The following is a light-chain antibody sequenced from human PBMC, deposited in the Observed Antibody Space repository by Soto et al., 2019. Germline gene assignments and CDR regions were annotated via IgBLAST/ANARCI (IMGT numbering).Light chain of an antibody. J-gene: IGKJ1*01. CDR2: GAS. CDR1: QSLLSSY. Sequence: EIVLTQSPATLSLSPGERATVSCRASQSLLSSYLAWYQQKHGQAPRLLIYGASSRATGVPDRFSGSGSGTDFPLTITRLVPEDFAMYYCQQHFDLRTFGQGTRVEIK. V-gene: IGKV3-20*01. CDR3: QQHFDLRT.